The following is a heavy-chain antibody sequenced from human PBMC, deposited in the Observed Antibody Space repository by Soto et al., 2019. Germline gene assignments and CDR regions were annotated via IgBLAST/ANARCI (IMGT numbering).Heavy chain of an antibody. D-gene: IGHD2-8*02. J-gene: IGHJ4*02. CDR1: GGTFSNYA. Sequence: QVQLVQSGAEVKKPGSSVKVSCKASGGTFSNYAMTWVRQAPGQGLEWMGEIVPISGTTNYAQKFQGRVTISADGSTSAAYMALRSLRSDDTAVYFCASLTQFNFESTVFPRVPCWGQGTLVSVSS. CDR2: IVPISGTT. CDR3: ASLTQFNFESTVFPRVPC. V-gene: IGHV1-69*01.